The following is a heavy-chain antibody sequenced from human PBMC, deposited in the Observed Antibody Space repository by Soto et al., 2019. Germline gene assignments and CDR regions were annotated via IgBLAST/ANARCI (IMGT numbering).Heavy chain of an antibody. J-gene: IGHJ3*02. V-gene: IGHV4-59*01. CDR3: ARRYGYAFDI. Sequence: PSETLSLTCTVSGGSISNSYWSWIRQSPEKGLEWIGYIYSSGSTNYNPSLNSRVTISVDTSKNQFSLKLSSVTAADTAVYYCARRYGYAFDIWGQGTMVTVSS. CDR2: IYSSGST. D-gene: IGHD4-17*01. CDR1: GGSISNSY.